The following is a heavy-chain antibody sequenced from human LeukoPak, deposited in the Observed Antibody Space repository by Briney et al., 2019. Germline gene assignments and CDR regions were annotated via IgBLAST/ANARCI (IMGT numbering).Heavy chain of an antibody. Sequence: SSETLSLTCTVSGGSISSGSYYWSWIRQPPGKGLEWIGYIYYSGSTNYNPSLKSRVTISVDTSKNQFSLKLSSVTAADTAVYYCARGRAAAVPNDYWGQGTLVTVSS. D-gene: IGHD6-13*01. CDR2: IYYSGST. J-gene: IGHJ4*02. CDR3: ARGRAAAVPNDY. V-gene: IGHV4-61*01. CDR1: GGSISSGSYY.